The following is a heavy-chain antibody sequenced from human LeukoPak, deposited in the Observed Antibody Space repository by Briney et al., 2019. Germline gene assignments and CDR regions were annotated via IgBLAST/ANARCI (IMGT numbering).Heavy chain of an antibody. Sequence: GGSLRLSCAASGFTFSVYAMTWVRQAPGKGLEWVSSISGSGVTTYYADSLKGRFTISRDNSKKTLYLQMKSLRVEDTAVYYCAKCPTPEDYYYGMDVWGQGTTVTVSS. CDR3: AKCPTPEDYYYGMDV. J-gene: IGHJ6*02. CDR1: GFTFSVYA. V-gene: IGHV3-23*01. CDR2: ISGSGVTT.